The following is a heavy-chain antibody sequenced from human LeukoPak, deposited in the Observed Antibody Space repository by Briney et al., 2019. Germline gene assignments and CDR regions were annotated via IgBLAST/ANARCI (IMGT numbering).Heavy chain of an antibody. J-gene: IGHJ6*02. CDR1: GYSFTSYW. CDR3: ARRLYSYYYGMDV. V-gene: IGHV5-51*01. Sequence: GESLKISCKGSGYSFTSYWIGWVRQMPGKGLEWMGTIYPGDSDTRYSPSFEGQVTISADKSISTAYLQWSSLKASDTAMYYCARRLYSYYYGMDVWGQGTTVTVSS. D-gene: IGHD2-8*01. CDR2: IYPGDSDT.